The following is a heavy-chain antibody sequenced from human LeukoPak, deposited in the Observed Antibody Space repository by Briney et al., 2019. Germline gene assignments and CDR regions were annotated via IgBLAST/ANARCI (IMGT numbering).Heavy chain of an antibody. CDR2: IYYSGST. V-gene: IGHV4-59*11. D-gene: IGHD6-13*01. Sequence: SETLSLTCTVSGGSISSHYWSCIWEPPGKGLERSGYIYYSGSTNYNPSLKSRVTISVDTSKNQFSLKLSSVTAADTAVYYCARVVGSSSWRYFDYWGQGTLVTVSS. CDR3: ARVVGSSSWRYFDY. J-gene: IGHJ4*02. CDR1: GGSISSHY.